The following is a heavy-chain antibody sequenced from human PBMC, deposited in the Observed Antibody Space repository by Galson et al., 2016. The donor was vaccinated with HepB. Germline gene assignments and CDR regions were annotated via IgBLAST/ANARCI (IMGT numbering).Heavy chain of an antibody. CDR2: LYSGGGT. V-gene: IGHV3-53*01. CDR1: EFSFRTSG. J-gene: IGHJ6*03. D-gene: IGHD3-10*01. Sequence: SLRLSCAASEFSFRTSGMSWVRQAPGKGLEWVAVLYSGGGTYYADSVRGRFTISRDNSKNTLYLQMNSLRAEDTAVYHCAREMVHYYMDVWGTGTTVTVSS. CDR3: AREMVHYYMDV.